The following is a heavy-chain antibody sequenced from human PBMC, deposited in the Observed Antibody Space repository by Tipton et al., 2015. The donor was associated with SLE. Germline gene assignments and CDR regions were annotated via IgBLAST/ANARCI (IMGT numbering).Heavy chain of an antibody. CDR3: ARHDGQWDAFDI. CDR1: GGSISSNY. D-gene: IGHD6-19*01. V-gene: IGHV4-59*08. CDR2: ISDGGGT. J-gene: IGHJ3*02. Sequence: TLSLTCSVSGGSISSNYWIWIRQPPGKGLEWIGYISDGGGTNYNPSLKSRVTISVDPSKNHFSLKLSSVTAADTAAYYCARHDGQWDAFDIWGQGTMVTVSS.